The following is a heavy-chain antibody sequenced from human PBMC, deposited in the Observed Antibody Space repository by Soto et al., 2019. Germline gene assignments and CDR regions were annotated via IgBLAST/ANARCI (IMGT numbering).Heavy chain of an antibody. CDR2: INHSGST. Sequence: SETLSLTCAVYGGSFSGYYWSWIRQPPGKGLEWIGEINHSGSTNYNPSLKSRVTISVDTSKNQFSLKLSSVTAADTAVYYCARRDSSGWFRPFDYWGQGTLVTVSS. V-gene: IGHV4-34*01. CDR3: ARRDSSGWFRPFDY. D-gene: IGHD6-19*01. J-gene: IGHJ4*02. CDR1: GGSFSGYY.